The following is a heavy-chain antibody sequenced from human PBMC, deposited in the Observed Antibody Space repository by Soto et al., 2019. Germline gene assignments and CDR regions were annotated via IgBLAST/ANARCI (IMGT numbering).Heavy chain of an antibody. CDR3: AHSRLVLADY. D-gene: IGHD6-19*01. CDR1: GFSLGTRGMG. CDR2: IYWDDDK. Sequence: QITLKESGPTLVKPTQTLTLTCTFSGFSLGTRGMGVGWIRQPPGKALEWLTVIYWDDDKRYSPSLKSRLTITKDPSKNQVVLTMTNMDPVDTATYYCAHSRLVLADYWGQGTLVTVSS. J-gene: IGHJ4*02. V-gene: IGHV2-5*02.